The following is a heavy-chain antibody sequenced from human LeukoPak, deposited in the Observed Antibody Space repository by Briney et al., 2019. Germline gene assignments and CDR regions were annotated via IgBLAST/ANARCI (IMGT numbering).Heavy chain of an antibody. V-gene: IGHV1-2*02. CDR1: GYTFTGYY. D-gene: IGHD6-19*01. CDR2: INPNSGGT. Sequence: ASVKVPCKASGYTFTGYYMHWVRQAPGQGLEWMGWINPNSGGTNYAQKFQGRVTMTRDTSISTAYMELSRLRSDDTAVYYCASSSPYSSGWYDDYYYYGMDVWGQGTTVTVSS. J-gene: IGHJ6*02. CDR3: ASSSPYSSGWYDDYYYYGMDV.